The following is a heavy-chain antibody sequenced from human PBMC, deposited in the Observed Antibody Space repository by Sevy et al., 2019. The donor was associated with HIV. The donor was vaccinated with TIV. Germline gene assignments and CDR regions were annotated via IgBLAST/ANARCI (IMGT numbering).Heavy chain of an antibody. J-gene: IGHJ4*03. V-gene: IGHV4-59*08. CDR1: SGSIGNYY. CDR3: ARRAFRGGYFDS. Sequence: SETLSLTCSVSSGSIGNYYWYWIRQPPGRGLEWLGLIYYSGNTNYNPSLKSRVTMSIDTSKNQFSLRLSSLTAADTSVYYCARRAFRGGYFDSWGQGILVTVSS. D-gene: IGHD3-16*01. CDR2: IYYSGNT.